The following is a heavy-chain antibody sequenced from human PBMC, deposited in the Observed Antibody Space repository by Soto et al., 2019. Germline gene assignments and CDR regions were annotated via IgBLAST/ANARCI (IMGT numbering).Heavy chain of an antibody. J-gene: IGHJ3*01. CDR2: ISFDGSND. D-gene: IGHD3-22*01. Sequence: SLRLSCAGSGFTFSSCGMHWFRQSPGKVLEWVALISFDGSNDYYAGSVKGRFTISRDNSNNALYLQMNSLRADDTAVYYCAKDPPNYYDSDGYYRPSAFHAWGQATMVTVS. CDR3: AKDPPNYYDSDGYYRPSAFHA. V-gene: IGHV3-30*18. CDR1: GFTFSSCG.